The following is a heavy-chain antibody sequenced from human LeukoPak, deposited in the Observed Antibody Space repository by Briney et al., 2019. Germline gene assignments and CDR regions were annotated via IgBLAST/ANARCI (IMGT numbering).Heavy chain of an antibody. D-gene: IGHD4-17*01. CDR2: IYYSGST. Sequence: PSESLSLTCTVSGVSMSSISDYWGWVRQPPGKGLEWIGSIYYSGSTYYNPSLKSRVTISVGTSKNQFSLKLSSVTAADTAVYNCARRTMTTVDYWGQGTLVTVSS. V-gene: IGHV4-39*01. CDR1: GVSMSSISDY. CDR3: ARRTMTTVDY. J-gene: IGHJ4*02.